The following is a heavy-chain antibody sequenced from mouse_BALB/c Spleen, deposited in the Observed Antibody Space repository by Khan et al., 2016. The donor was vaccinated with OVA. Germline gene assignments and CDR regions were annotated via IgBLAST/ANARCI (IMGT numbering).Heavy chain of an antibody. CDR3: ARSLYYSYGYALDC. D-gene: IGHD2-14*01. Sequence: VQLKESGPCLVKPSQSLSLTCTVTGYAITSDYAWNWIRQFPGNKLEWMGYISSTGSTSYNPSLKSRISITRDTSKNQFFLQLKSVTTEDTATYYCARSLYYSYGYALDCWGRGTSVTVSS. CDR2: ISSTGST. V-gene: IGHV3-2*02. J-gene: IGHJ4*01. CDR1: GYAITSDYA.